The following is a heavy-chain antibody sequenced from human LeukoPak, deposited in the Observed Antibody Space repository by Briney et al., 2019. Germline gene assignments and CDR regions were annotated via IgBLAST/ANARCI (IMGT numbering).Heavy chain of an antibody. V-gene: IGHV3-33*01. Sequence: GGSLRLSCAASGFTFSSYGMHWVRQAPGKGLEWVAVIWYDGSNKYYADSVKGRFTISRDNSKNTLYLQMNSLRAEDTAVYYCAREYCSGGSCYSDYYGMDVWGQGTTATVSS. J-gene: IGHJ6*02. D-gene: IGHD2-15*01. CDR2: IWYDGSNK. CDR3: AREYCSGGSCYSDYYGMDV. CDR1: GFTFSSYG.